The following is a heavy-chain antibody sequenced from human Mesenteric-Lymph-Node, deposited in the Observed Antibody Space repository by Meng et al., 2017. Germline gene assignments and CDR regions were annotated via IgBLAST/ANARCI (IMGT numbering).Heavy chain of an antibody. V-gene: IGHV1-2*06. Sequence: ASVKVSCKASGYTFTGYYMHWVRQAPGQGLEWMGRINPNSGGTNYAQKFQGRVTMTRDTSISTAYMELSRLRSDDTAVYYCARGDYGDYVGGDYFDYWGQGTLVTVSS. J-gene: IGHJ4*02. CDR3: ARGDYGDYVGGDYFDY. CDR2: INPNSGGT. D-gene: IGHD4-17*01. CDR1: GYTFTGYY.